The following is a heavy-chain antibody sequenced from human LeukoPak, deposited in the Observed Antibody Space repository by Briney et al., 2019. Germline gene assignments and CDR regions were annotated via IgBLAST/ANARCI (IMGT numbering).Heavy chain of an antibody. CDR2: ITSDGERT. CDR1: RFTFSNYP. J-gene: IGHJ3*02. V-gene: IGHV3-64*01. CDR3: ARVGSWDAYDI. Sequence: GGSLRLSCAASRFTFSNYPMHWVRQAPGKEPEYVSAITSDGERTFYANSVQGRFGISRDNSKNTLYLQMGSLRPGDTAVYYCARVGSWDAYDIWGQGTMVTVSS. D-gene: IGHD1-26*01.